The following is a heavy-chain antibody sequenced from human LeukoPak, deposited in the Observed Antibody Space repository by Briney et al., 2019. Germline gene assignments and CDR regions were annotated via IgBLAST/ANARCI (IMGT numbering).Heavy chain of an antibody. D-gene: IGHD3-10*01. CDR2: IYWDDNR. V-gene: IGHV2-5*08. CDR1: GGSISSTNW. J-gene: IGHJ4*02. Sequence: TLSLTCDVSGGSISSTNWWTWVRQPPGKALEWLALIYWDDNRRYSPSLESRLTITKDTSKTQVVLTMTNMDPVDTATYYCAHRPYYGSGIDYWGQGTLVTVSS. CDR3: AHRPYYGSGIDY.